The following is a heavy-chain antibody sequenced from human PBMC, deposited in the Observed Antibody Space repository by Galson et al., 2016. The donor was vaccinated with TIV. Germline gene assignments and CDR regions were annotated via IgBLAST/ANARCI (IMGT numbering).Heavy chain of an antibody. CDR2: VGWNGASV. CDR3: ARGALDTDREYYYYYGLDV. D-gene: IGHD5-18*01. Sequence: SLRLSCAASGFTFHDNGMHWVRQAPGRGLEWVSGVGWNGASVAYADSVKGRFTISRDNAKNILYLQMNSLRDEDTAVYYCARGALDTDREYYYYYGLDVWGQGTIVTVSS. J-gene: IGHJ6*02. V-gene: IGHV3-9*01. CDR1: GFTFHDNG.